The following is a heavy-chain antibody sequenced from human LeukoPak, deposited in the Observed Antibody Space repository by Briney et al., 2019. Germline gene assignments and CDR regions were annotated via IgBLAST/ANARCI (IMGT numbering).Heavy chain of an antibody. CDR1: GLNFRDYS. D-gene: IGHD3-10*01. V-gene: IGHV3-21*01. CDR3: ARDLHYYGSGP. J-gene: IGHJ5*02. CDR2: ISGTSSYM. Sequence: GGSLRLSCVAYGLNFRDYSMNWVRQAPGKGLDWVSGISGTSSYMYYGDSVKGRFTVSRDNAKNSLYLQMESLRVEDTAVYYCARDLHYYGSGPWGQGTLVTVSS.